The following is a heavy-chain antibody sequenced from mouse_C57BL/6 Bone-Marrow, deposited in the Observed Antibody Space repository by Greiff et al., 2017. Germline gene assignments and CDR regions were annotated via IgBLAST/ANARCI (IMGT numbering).Heavy chain of an antibody. D-gene: IGHD2-3*01. CDR1: GFSLTSYG. V-gene: IGHV2-2*01. CDR2: IWSGGST. CDR3: ARGGLLRLDY. J-gene: IGHJ2*01. Sequence: QVQLQQSGPGLVQPSQSLSITCTVSGFSLTSYGVHWVRQSPGKGLAWLGVIWSGGSTDYNAAFISRLSISKDNSKSQVFFKMNSLQADDTAIYYCARGGLLRLDYWGQGTTLTVSS.